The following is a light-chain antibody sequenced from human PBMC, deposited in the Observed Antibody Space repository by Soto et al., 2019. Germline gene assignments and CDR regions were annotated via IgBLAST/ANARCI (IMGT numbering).Light chain of an antibody. V-gene: IGKV3-15*01. CDR3: QQYNNWPLEFT. CDR2: GAS. Sequence: EIVMTQSPATLSVSPRERATLSCRASQSVSSNLAWYQQNPGQAPRLLIYGASTRATGIPARFSGSGSGTEFTLTISSLQSEDFAVYYCQQYNNWPLEFTFGQGTKLEIK. J-gene: IGKJ2*01. CDR1: QSVSSN.